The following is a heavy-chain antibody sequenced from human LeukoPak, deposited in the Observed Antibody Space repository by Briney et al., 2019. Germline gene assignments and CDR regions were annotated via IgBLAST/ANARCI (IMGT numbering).Heavy chain of an antibody. CDR2: ISGSGTST. Sequence: GGSLRLSCAASGFTFSSYTMSWVRQAPGKGLEWVSGISGSGTSTYYADSVKGRFTISRDNSKNTLYLQINSLRVEDTAVYYCAKRYCTSTSCNSYYYYHMDVWGQGTTVTVSS. J-gene: IGHJ6*02. CDR1: GFTFSSYT. D-gene: IGHD2-2*01. V-gene: IGHV3-23*01. CDR3: AKRYCTSTSCNSYYYYHMDV.